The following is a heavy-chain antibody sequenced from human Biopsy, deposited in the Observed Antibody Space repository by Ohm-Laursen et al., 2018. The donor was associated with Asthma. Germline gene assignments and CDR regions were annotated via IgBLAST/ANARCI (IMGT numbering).Heavy chain of an antibody. Sequence: SETLSLTWTVSGGPVSTGSYYWSWIRQPPGKGLEWLGYIYYTGSDNYNPSLKSRVTISVDTSKNQFSLRLNSVTAADTAVYYCARGPNYHGSGRAPIGMDVWGQGTTVTVSS. D-gene: IGHD3-10*01. CDR2: IYYTGSD. V-gene: IGHV4-61*01. J-gene: IGHJ6*02. CDR3: ARGPNYHGSGRAPIGMDV. CDR1: GGPVSTGSYY.